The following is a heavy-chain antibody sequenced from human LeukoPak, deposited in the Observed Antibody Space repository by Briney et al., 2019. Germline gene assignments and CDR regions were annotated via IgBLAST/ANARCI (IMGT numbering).Heavy chain of an antibody. CDR3: AREARGYHYTYFDY. J-gene: IGHJ4*02. CDR1: GFTLGSHD. CDR2: VSSGFHA. V-gene: IGHV3-13*01. Sequence: GGSLRLSCTASGFTLGSHDMHWVRQIPGQGLEWVAAVSSGFHAFFADSVQGRFTVSREDARNSLYLQMNSLRAGDTAVYYCAREARGYHYTYFDYWGQGTLVTVSS. D-gene: IGHD5-18*01.